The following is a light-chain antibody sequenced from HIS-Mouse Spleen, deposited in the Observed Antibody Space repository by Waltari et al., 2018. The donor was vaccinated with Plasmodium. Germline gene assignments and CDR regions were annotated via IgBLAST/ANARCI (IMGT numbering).Light chain of an antibody. CDR2: DAS. J-gene: IGKJ2*01. V-gene: IGKV3-11*01. Sequence: EIVLTQSPATLSLSPGERATLSCRASQSVSSYLAWYQQKPGQPPRLLIYDASNRATGIPARFIGSGSGTDFTLTISSLEPEDVAVYYCQQRSNWPPYTFGQGTKLEIK. CDR3: QQRSNWPPYT. CDR1: QSVSSY.